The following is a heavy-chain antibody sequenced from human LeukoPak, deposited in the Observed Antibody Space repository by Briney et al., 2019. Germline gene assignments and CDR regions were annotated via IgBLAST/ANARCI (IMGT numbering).Heavy chain of an antibody. V-gene: IGHV3-30*01. D-gene: IGHD1-26*01. Sequence: PGGSLRLSCAASGFTFSHYAMHWVRQAPGKGLEWVAVISYDGNRKYYADSVRGRFTISRDNSKNTLYVQMNSLRAEDTAVYYCARARNGTLKYWGQGTLVTVCS. CDR2: ISYDGNRK. CDR3: ARARNGTLKY. CDR1: GFTFSHYA. J-gene: IGHJ4*02.